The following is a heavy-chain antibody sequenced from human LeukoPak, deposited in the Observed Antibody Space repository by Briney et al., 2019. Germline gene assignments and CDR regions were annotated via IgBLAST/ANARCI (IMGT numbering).Heavy chain of an antibody. V-gene: IGHV4-39*01. CDR2: IYYSGST. CDR1: GGSISSSSYY. CDR3: ARHYCTGGPCYLDY. Sequence: SETLSLTCTVSGGSISSSSYYWGWIRQPPGKGLEWIGSIYYSGSTYYNPSLKSRVTISVDTSKNQFSLKLSSVTAADTAVYYCARHYCTGGPCYLDYWGQGTLVTVSS. D-gene: IGHD2-8*02. J-gene: IGHJ4*02.